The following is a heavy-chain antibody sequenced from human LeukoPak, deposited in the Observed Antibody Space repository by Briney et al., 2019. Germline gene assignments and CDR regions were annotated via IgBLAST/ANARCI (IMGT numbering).Heavy chain of an antibody. CDR3: ARRQGCSNTACPPDY. V-gene: IGHV5-51*01. Sequence: GESLMISCKGSGFSFNMYWIGWVRQMPGKSLEWMGVIYPGDSDTKYSPSFQGQVTISVDKSISPAYLQWSSLKASDTPVYYCARRQGCSNTACPPDYWGQGTLVTVSS. D-gene: IGHD2-2*01. CDR2: IYPGDSDT. CDR1: GFSFNMYW. J-gene: IGHJ4*02.